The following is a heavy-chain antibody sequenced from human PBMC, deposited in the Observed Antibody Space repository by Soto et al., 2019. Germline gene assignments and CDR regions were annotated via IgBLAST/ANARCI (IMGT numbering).Heavy chain of an antibody. CDR2: IYYSGST. Sequence: SSETLSLTCTVSGGSISSGDYYWSWIRQPPGKGLEWIGYIYYSGSTHYNPSLKSRVTISVDTSKNQFSLKLSSVTAADTAVYYCARHDCSGGSCYSDYWGQGTLVTVSS. CDR3: ARHDCSGGSCYSDY. J-gene: IGHJ4*02. D-gene: IGHD2-15*01. V-gene: IGHV4-30-4*01. CDR1: GGSISSGDYY.